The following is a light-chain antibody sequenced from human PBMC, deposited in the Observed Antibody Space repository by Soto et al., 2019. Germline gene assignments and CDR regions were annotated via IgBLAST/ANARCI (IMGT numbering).Light chain of an antibody. CDR2: GAS. CDR1: QSVSAFF. CDR3: QHYGNSRYT. J-gene: IGKJ2*01. V-gene: IGKV3-20*01. Sequence: EIVLTQSPGTLSLSPGERATLTCRASQSVSAFFLTWYQQKPGRAPRVLIYGASSRATGIPDRFSATGSGTVFTLSINRLEPEDFAVYYCQHYGNSRYTFGQGTKLEIK.